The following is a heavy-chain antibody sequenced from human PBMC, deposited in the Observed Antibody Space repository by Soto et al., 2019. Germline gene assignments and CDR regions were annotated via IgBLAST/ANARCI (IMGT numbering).Heavy chain of an antibody. CDR2: ISYDGSNK. CDR1: GFTFSSYG. CDR3: AKPSVTTWFDP. V-gene: IGHV3-30*18. J-gene: IGHJ5*02. Sequence: QVQLVESGGGVVQPGRSLRLSCAASGFTFSSYGMHWVRQAPGKGLEWVAVISYDGSNKYYADSVKGRFTISRDNSKNSLYLQMNSLRGEDTAVYYCAKPSVTTWFDPWGQGTLVTVSS. D-gene: IGHD4-17*01.